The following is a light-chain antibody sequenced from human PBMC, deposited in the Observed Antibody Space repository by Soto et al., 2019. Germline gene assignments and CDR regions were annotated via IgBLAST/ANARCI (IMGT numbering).Light chain of an antibody. V-gene: IGKV1-16*01. CDR2: STS. CDR3: QHHNTYPFT. CDR1: QDIRPH. J-gene: IGKJ4*01. Sequence: DIQMTQSPSSLSASVGDRVTITCRASQDIRPHLAWFQQKPGKAPKSLIHSTSTLQRGVPSRFRGSQSGTDFALTISNLQPEDVATYYCQHHNTYPFTVGGGTKVYIK.